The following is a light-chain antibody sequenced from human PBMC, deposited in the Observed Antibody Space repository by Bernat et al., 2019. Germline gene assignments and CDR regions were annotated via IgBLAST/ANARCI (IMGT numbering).Light chain of an antibody. Sequence: QTVVTQEPSFSVSPGGTVTLTCGLTSGSVSTSNYHSWYQQTPGQAPRTLIYSTNTRSSGVPDRFSSSILGNKATLTITGAHADDESDYYCVLYMGGGISVFGGGTKLTVL. V-gene: IGLV8-61*01. CDR1: SGSVSTSNY. J-gene: IGLJ3*02. CDR2: STN. CDR3: VLYMGGGISV.